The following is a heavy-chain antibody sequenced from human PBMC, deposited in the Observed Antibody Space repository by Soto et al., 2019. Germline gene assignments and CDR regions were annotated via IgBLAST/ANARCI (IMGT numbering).Heavy chain of an antibody. CDR3: ARVVTESYAGDY. Sequence: QLQLQESGPGLVKPSETLSLTCTVSGGSISSSSYYWGWIRQPPGKGLEWIGSIYYSGGTYYNPSLKSLFTLSDGTSKNLFSVMVHSVAAADMAGYYCARVVTESYAGDYWGQGSLVTVCS. CDR2: IYYSGGT. J-gene: IGHJ4*02. V-gene: IGHV4-39*02. D-gene: IGHD1-26*01. CDR1: GGSISSSSYY.